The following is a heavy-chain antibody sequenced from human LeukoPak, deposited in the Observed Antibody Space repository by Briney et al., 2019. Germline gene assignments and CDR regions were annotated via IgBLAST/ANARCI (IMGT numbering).Heavy chain of an antibody. V-gene: IGHV1-2*02. CDR2: IYPNSGDT. CDR3: ARSGSDAFDV. CDR1: GYTFTGYY. J-gene: IGHJ3*01. Sequence: ASVKDSCKASGYTFTGYYMHWVRQAPGQGPEWMGWIYPNSGDTKYAQKFQGRVTVTRDTSISTAFMEVSRLTSDDTAVYYCARSGSDAFDVWGQGTMVTVSS. D-gene: IGHD1-26*01.